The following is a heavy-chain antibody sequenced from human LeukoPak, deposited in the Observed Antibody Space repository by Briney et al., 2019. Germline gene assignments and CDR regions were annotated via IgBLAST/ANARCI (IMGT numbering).Heavy chain of an antibody. D-gene: IGHD2-8*01. CDR1: GFTFSSYG. CDR2: IWYDGSYQ. J-gene: IGHJ4*02. Sequence: GGSLKLSCAASGFTFSSYGFHCVRQAPGKGLEWVAVIWYDGSYQYYADPVKGRFTISRDNSQNALYLQVDSLRVEDTAVYYCARDRAVRYFDCWGQGTLVTVSS. V-gene: IGHV3-33*01. CDR3: ARDRAVRYFDC.